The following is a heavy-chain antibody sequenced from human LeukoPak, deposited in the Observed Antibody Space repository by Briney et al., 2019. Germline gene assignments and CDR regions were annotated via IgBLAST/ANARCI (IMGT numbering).Heavy chain of an antibody. D-gene: IGHD3-3*01. V-gene: IGHV3-23*01. CDR2: LSSRGGAT. CDR3: AKDRDTFGIFGVVPFDP. J-gene: IGHJ5*02. CDR1: GFTFSSYA. Sequence: PGGSLRLSCAASGFTFSSYAMSWVRQAPGKGPEWVSGLSSRGGATFYADSVKGRFTISRDNSKNTLYLQMNSLRAEDTAVYYCAKDRDTFGIFGVVPFDPWGQGTLVTVSS.